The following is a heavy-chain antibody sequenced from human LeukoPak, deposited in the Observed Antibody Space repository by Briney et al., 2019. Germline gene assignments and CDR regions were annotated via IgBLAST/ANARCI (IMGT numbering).Heavy chain of an antibody. CDR3: ARTGDGYNYYNYYYMDV. CDR1: GASISSHY. V-gene: IGHV4-59*11. D-gene: IGHD5-24*01. Sequence: PSETLSLTCSVSGASISSHYWSWLRQPPGKGLEWIGYIYYSVRTNYNPSLKSRVTISVDMPNNQFSLKMSSVTAADTAVYYCARTGDGYNYYNYYYMDVWGKGTTVTVSS. J-gene: IGHJ6*03. CDR2: IYYSVRT.